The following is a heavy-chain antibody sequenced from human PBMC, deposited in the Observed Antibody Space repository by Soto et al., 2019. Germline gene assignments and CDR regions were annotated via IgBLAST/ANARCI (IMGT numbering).Heavy chain of an antibody. CDR2: INSDGSST. V-gene: IGHV3-74*01. D-gene: IGHD3-22*01. CDR3: TRHYYDTFDY. J-gene: IGHJ4*02. CDR1: AFTFSSYW. Sequence: PGGSLRLSCAASAFTFSSYWMHWVRQAPGKGLVWVSRINSDGSSTTYADSVKGRFTISRDNAKNTLFLQMNSLRAEDTAVYYCTRHYYDTFDYWGQGTLVTVSS.